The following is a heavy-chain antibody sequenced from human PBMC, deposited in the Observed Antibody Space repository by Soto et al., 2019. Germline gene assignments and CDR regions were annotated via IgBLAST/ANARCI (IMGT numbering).Heavy chain of an antibody. V-gene: IGHV4-39*01. CDR1: GGSISSSSYY. CDR2: IYYSGST. CDR3: ARHGRCSGGSCSNFWILFDAFDI. J-gene: IGHJ3*02. D-gene: IGHD2-15*01. Sequence: QLQLQESGPGLVKPSETLSLTCTVSGGSISSSSYYWGWIRQPPGKGLEWIGSIYYSGSTYYNPSLKSRVTISGDTSKNQFSLKLSSVTAADTAVYYCARHGRCSGGSCSNFWILFDAFDIWGQGTMVTVSS.